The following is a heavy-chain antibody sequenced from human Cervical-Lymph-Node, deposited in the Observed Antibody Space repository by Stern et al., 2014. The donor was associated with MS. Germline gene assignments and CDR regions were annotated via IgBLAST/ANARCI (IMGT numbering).Heavy chain of an antibody. CDR1: GYTLTIFY. Sequence: QVQLVESGAEAKKPGASVKVSCKASGYTLTIFYVHWVRQAPGQGLEWMGINSPRGITPAYAQKFQGRVTMTRDTSTSTVYMELSSLRSEDTAVYYCASGGEVDGGDVWGQGTTVTVFS. CDR2: NSPRGITP. CDR3: ASGGEVDGGDV. V-gene: IGHV1-46*01. D-gene: IGHD1-26*01. J-gene: IGHJ6*02.